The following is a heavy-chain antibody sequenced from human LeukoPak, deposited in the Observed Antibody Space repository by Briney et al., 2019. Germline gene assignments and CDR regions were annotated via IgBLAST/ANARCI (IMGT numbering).Heavy chain of an antibody. CDR1: GGSISSYY. CDR3: ARGGPYSGSYSDYYYYYMDV. D-gene: IGHD1-26*01. CDR2: IYYSGST. Sequence: SETLSLTCTVSGGSISSYYWSWIRQPPGKGLEWIGCIYYSGSTNYNPSLKSRVTISVDTSKNQFSLKLSSVTAADTAVYYCARGGPYSGSYSDYYYYYMDVWGKGTTVTVSS. V-gene: IGHV4-59*01. J-gene: IGHJ6*03.